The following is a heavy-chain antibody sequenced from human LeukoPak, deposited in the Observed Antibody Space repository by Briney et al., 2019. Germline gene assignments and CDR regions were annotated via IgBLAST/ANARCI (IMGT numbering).Heavy chain of an antibody. CDR2: ISGSGGST. D-gene: IGHD6-13*01. CDR1: GFTFRSFW. CDR3: AKDLGAYSSSW. Sequence: PGGSLRLSCAASGFTFRSFWMSWVRQAPGKGLEWVSAISGSGGSTYYADSVKGRFTISRDNSKNTLYLQMNSLRAEDTAVYYCAKDLGAYSSSWWGQGTLVTVSS. V-gene: IGHV3-23*01. J-gene: IGHJ4*02.